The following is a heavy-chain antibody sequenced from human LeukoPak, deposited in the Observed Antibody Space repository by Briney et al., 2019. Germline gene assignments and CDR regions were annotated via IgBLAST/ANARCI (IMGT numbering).Heavy chain of an antibody. CDR2: IHYSEST. CDR3: ARWDSGSYFLDY. CDR1: GGSVSSYY. J-gene: IGHJ4*02. D-gene: IGHD1-26*01. Sequence: SETLSLTCTVSGGSVSSYYWNWIRQPPGKGLEWIGYIHYSESTNYNPSLKSRVTISVDTSKNQFSLKLNAVTAAGTAVYYCARWDSGSYFLDYWGQGTLVTVSS. V-gene: IGHV4-59*02.